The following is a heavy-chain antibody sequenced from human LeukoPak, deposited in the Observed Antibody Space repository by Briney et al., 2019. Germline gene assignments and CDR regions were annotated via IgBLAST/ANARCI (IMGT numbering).Heavy chain of an antibody. V-gene: IGHV3-30-3*01. Sequence: GGSLRLSCAASGFTFSSYAMHWVRQAPGKGLEWVAVISYDGSNKYYADSVKGRFTISRDNSKNTLYLQMNSLRAEDTAVYYCARDGGVVILPHSPWGQGTLVTVSS. D-gene: IGHD3-22*01. J-gene: IGHJ5*02. CDR2: ISYDGSNK. CDR1: GFTFSSYA. CDR3: ARDGGVVILPHSP.